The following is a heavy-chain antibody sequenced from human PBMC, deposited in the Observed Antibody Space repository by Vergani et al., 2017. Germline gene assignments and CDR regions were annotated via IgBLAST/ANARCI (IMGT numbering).Heavy chain of an antibody. CDR1: GFTFGYYA. J-gene: IGHJ3*02. Sequence: EVQLVESGGDLVQPGRSLRLSCTASGFTFGYYAMDWFRQAPGQGLEWVGGIRSKAYGQATIYAASVKGRFTISRDDSKNIAYLQMNNLQTEDTAMYYCVRDXVTMLRGSDALDIWGQGTMVTVSS. CDR2: IRSKAYGQAT. CDR3: VRDXVTMLRGSDALDI. V-gene: IGHV3-49*03. D-gene: IGHD3-10*01.